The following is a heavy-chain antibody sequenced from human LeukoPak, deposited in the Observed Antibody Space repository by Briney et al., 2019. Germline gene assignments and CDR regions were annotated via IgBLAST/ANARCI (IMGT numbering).Heavy chain of an antibody. J-gene: IGHJ4*02. CDR3: AKPLHDYGDYVLGGPGY. CDR2: IKQDGSER. D-gene: IGHD4-17*01. V-gene: IGHV3-7*01. CDR1: GFTFSDYW. Sequence: PGGSLRLSCATSGFTFSDYWMHWVRQAPGRGLEWVTNIKQDGSERYYADSVKGRFTISRDNSKNTLYLQMNSLRAEDTAVYYCAKPLHDYGDYVLGGPGYWGQGTLVTVSS.